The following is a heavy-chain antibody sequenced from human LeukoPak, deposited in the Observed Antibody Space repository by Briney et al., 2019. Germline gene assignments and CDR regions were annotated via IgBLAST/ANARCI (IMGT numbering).Heavy chain of an antibody. Sequence: PGGSLRLSCAASGFTFSSYGMSWVRQAPGKGLEWVSSISSSSIYIYYADSVKGRFTISRDNAKNSLYLQMNNLRAEDTAVYYCARGGDNYGYIFDYWGQGTLVTVSS. CDR3: ARGGDNYGYIFDY. CDR1: GFTFSSYG. J-gene: IGHJ4*02. V-gene: IGHV3-21*01. CDR2: ISSSSIYI. D-gene: IGHD5-18*01.